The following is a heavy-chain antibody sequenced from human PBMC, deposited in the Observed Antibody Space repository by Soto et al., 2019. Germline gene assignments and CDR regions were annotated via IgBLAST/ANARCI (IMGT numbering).Heavy chain of an antibody. CDR2: ISYDGSNK. CDR3: ARDKRDLRFLEWSYYFDY. Sequence: GGSLRLSCAASGFTFRSYAMHWVRQAPGKGLEWVATISYDGSNKYYADSVKGRFTISRDNSKNTLYLQLNSLRAEDTAVYYCARDKRDLRFLEWSYYFDYWGQGTLVTVSS. V-gene: IGHV3-30-3*01. CDR1: GFTFRSYA. J-gene: IGHJ4*02. D-gene: IGHD3-3*01.